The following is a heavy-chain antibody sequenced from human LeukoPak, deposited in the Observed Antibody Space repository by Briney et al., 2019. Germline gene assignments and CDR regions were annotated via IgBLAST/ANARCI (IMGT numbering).Heavy chain of an antibody. J-gene: IGHJ4*02. CDR3: ARGIIAARPDY. CDR2: IYYSGST. V-gene: IGHV4-39*07. D-gene: IGHD6-6*01. Sequence: PSETLSLTCTVSGGSISSSSYSWGWIRQPPGKGLEWIGSIYYSGSTYYNPSLKSRVTISVDTSKNQFSLKLSSVTAADTAVYYCARGIIAARPDYWGQGTLVTVSS. CDR1: GGSISSSSYS.